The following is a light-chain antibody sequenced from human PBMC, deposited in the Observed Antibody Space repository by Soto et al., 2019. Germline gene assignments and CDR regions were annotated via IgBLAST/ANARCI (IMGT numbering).Light chain of an antibody. CDR3: QQYGSSGT. Sequence: ECVLTQSQGTLSLSPGERATLSCRASQTVRNNYLAWYQQKPGQAPRLLIYDASSRATGIPDRFSGSGSGTDFTLTISRLEPEDFAVYYCQQYGSSGTFGQGTKVDIK. V-gene: IGKV3-20*01. J-gene: IGKJ1*01. CDR2: DAS. CDR1: QTVRNNY.